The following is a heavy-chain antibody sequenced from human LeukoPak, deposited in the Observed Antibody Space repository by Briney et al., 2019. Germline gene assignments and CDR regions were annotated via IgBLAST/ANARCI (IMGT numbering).Heavy chain of an antibody. CDR1: GYTFTGYY. CDR3: ASLYDIVGTTVDY. CDR2: IDPNTGGT. J-gene: IGHJ4*02. V-gene: IGHV1-2*06. Sequence: GASVKVSCTASGYTFTGYYMHWVRQAPGQGLEWMGRIDPNTGGTKSAKNFQGRVTMTRDTSISTAYMALSGLRSDDTAVYYCASLYDIVGTTVDYWGQGTLVTVSS. D-gene: IGHD1-26*01.